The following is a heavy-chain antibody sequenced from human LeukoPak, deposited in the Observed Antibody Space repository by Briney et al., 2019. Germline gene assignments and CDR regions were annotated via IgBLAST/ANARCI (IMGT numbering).Heavy chain of an antibody. CDR2: ISGSGDGT. V-gene: IGHV3-23*01. D-gene: IGHD5-12*01. J-gene: IGHJ4*02. CDR1: GFTFSSYA. CDR3: AKGYSGYDS. Sequence: PGGSLRLSCEASGFTFSSYALTWVRQAPRKGMEWVSAISGSGDGTYYAASVKGRFTISRDNSKNTLYLQMNSLRADDTAVYYCAKGYSGYDSWGQGTLVTVSS.